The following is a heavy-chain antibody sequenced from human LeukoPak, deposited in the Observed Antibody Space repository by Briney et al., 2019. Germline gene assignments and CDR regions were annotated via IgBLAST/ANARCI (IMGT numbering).Heavy chain of an antibody. CDR3: AKDLYGSGSYQIRLFDY. CDR1: GFTFSSCG. Sequence: GGSLRLSCAASGFTFSSCGMHWVRQAPGKGLEWVAFIRYDGSNEFYADSVKGRFTISRDNSKNTLYLQMNSLRAEDTAVYYCAKDLYGSGSYQIRLFDYWGQGTLVTVSS. J-gene: IGHJ4*02. CDR2: IRYDGSNE. D-gene: IGHD3-10*01. V-gene: IGHV3-30*02.